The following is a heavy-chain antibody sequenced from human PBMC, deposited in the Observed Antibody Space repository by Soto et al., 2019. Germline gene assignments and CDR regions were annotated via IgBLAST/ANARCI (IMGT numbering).Heavy chain of an antibody. V-gene: IGHV1-2*02. CDR3: AKDRQYGDYGYNFDD. CDR1: PYHFAAFY. D-gene: IGHD2-21*02. J-gene: IGHJ4*01. Sequence: GSGKRCFKASPYHFAAFYTHSECEAPGQGLEWMGWINPSSGATNFAERFQGRVTMTSDTSISTFYMEIKRLHSDDAAVYFCAKDRQYGDYGYNFDDWGHGTLVTGSS. CDR2: INPSSGAT.